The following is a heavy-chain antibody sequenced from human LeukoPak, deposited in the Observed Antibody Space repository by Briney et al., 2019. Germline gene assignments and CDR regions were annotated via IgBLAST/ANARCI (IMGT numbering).Heavy chain of an antibody. CDR2: IKQDGSEK. CDR1: GFTFNNYW. V-gene: IGHV3-7*01. J-gene: IGHJ4*02. D-gene: IGHD1-26*01. Sequence: GGSLRLSCAASGFTFNNYWMSWVRQAPGKGLEWVANIKQDGSEKYYVDSVKGRFTISRDNAKNSLYLQMNSLRAEDTAVYFCARDSNGGSYVAYWGQGTLVTVSS. CDR3: ARDSNGGSYVAY.